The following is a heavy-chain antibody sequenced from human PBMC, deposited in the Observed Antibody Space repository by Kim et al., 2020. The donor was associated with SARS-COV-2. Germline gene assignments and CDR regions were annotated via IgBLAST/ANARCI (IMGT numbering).Heavy chain of an antibody. J-gene: IGHJ4*02. CDR2: ISSSSSTI. CDR3: ARDQEWELAEGAWDY. D-gene: IGHD1-26*01. CDR1: GFTFSSYS. Sequence: GGSLRLSCAASGFTFSSYSMNWVRQAPGKGLEWVSYISSSSSTIYYADSVKGRFTISRDNAKNSLYLQMNSLRDEDTAVYYCARDQEWELAEGAWDYWGQGTLVTVSS. V-gene: IGHV3-48*02.